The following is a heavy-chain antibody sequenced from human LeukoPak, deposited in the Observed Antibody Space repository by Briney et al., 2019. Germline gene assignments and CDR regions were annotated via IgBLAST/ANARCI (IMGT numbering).Heavy chain of an antibody. CDR3: ARERTTVTGFDY. CDR2: ISTSSKYI. J-gene: IGHJ4*02. Sequence: GALILSCAASGFTFSTYSMNWVRQAPGKGLEWVSSISTSSKYIYYADSVKGRFTISRDNAKNSLYLQMNSLRAEDTAMYYCARERTTVTGFDYWGQGTLVTVSS. V-gene: IGHV3-21*01. CDR1: GFTFSTYS. D-gene: IGHD4-11*01.